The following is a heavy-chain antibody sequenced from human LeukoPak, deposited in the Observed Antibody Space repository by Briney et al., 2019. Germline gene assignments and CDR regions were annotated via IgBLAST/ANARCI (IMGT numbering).Heavy chain of an antibody. J-gene: IGHJ4*02. D-gene: IGHD2-8*02. CDR2: SNPNNGGT. V-gene: IGHV1-2*02. Sequence: GASVKVSCKASGYTFTGYYMHWVRQAPGQGLEWMGWSNPNNGGTNYAQKFQGRVTMTLDKSISTAYMGLSRLRYADTAIYFCARVDGGEWYYFDYWGQGTLVTVSS. CDR1: GYTFTGYY. CDR3: ARVDGGEWYYFDY.